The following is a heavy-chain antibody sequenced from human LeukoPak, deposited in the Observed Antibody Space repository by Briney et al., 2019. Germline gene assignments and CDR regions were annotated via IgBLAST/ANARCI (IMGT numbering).Heavy chain of an antibody. D-gene: IGHD2-2*01. CDR1: GFTFSSYE. J-gene: IGHJ3*02. CDR3: VRGGYCSSTICYWYNAFDM. CDR2: IATGGSAI. Sequence: PGGSLRLSCAASGFTFSSYEMSWVRQAPGKGLEWVSYIATGGSAIYYADSVKGRFTISRDNAKNSLYLQTNSLRAEDMAVYYCVRGGYCSSTICYWYNAFDMWGQGTMVTVSS. V-gene: IGHV3-48*03.